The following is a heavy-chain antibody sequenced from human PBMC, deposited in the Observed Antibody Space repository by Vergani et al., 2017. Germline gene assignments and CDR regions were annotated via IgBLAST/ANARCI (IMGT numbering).Heavy chain of an antibody. V-gene: IGHV4-39*07. CDR1: GGSISSSSYY. Sequence: QLQLQESGPGLVKPSETLSLTCTVSGGSISSSSYYWGWIRQPPGKGLEWIGSIYYSGSTYYNPSLKSRVTISVDTSKNQFSLKLSSVTAAGTAVYYCARKIAVAGTGPWFDPWGQGTLVTVSS. D-gene: IGHD6-19*01. J-gene: IGHJ5*02. CDR3: ARKIAVAGTGPWFDP. CDR2: IYYSGST.